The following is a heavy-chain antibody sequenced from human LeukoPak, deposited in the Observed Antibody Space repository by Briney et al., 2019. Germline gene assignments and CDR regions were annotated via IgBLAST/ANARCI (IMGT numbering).Heavy chain of an antibody. J-gene: IGHJ4*02. CDR1: GYIFTSYD. CDR2: ISTYNVKT. Sequence: ASVKVSSKASGYIFTSYDISWVRQAPGQGLEWMGWISTYNVKTNYAQKLQGRVTMTTDTSTSTAYMELRSPRSDDTAVYYCARGSPLGHYWGQGTLVTVSS. V-gene: IGHV1-18*01. CDR3: ARGSPLGHY.